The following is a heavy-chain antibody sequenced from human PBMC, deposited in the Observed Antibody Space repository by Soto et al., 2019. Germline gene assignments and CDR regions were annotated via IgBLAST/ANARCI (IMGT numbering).Heavy chain of an antibody. D-gene: IGHD3-22*01. CDR2: IYSGGST. CDR3: ARQFHYESSGYYYAY. CDR1: GFTVSSNY. J-gene: IGHJ4*02. V-gene: IGHV3-53*01. Sequence: QPGGSLRLSCAASGFTVSSNYMSWVRQAPGKGLEWVSVIYSGGSTYYADSVKGRFTISRDNSKNTLYLQMNSLRAEDTALYYCARQFHYESSGYYYAYWGQGTLVTVSS.